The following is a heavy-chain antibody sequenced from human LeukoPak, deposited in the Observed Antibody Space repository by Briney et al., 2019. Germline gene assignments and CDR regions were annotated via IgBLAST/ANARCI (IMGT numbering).Heavy chain of an antibody. D-gene: IGHD3-9*01. CDR2: ISAYNGNT. J-gene: IGHJ5*02. V-gene: IGHV1-18*01. Sequence: ASVKVSSKASGYTFTSYGISWVRQAPGQGLEWMGWISAYNGNTNYARKLQGRVTMTTDTSTSTAYMELRSLRSDDTAVYYCARADILTGYYPVDPWGQGTLVTVSS. CDR1: GYTFTSYG. CDR3: ARADILTGYYPVDP.